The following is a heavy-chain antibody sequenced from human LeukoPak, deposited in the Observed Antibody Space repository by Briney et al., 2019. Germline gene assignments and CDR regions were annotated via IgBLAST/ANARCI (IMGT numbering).Heavy chain of an antibody. CDR1: GGSISSGGYY. CDR3: AKGGHSSGWYHDY. D-gene: IGHD6-19*01. CDR2: IYYSGST. J-gene: IGHJ4*02. Sequence: SETLSLTCTVSGGSISSGGYYWSWIRQHPGKGLEWIGYIYYSGSTYYNPSLKSRVTISVDTPKNQFSLKLSSVTAADTAVYYCAKGGHSSGWYHDYWGQGTLVTVSP. V-gene: IGHV4-31*03.